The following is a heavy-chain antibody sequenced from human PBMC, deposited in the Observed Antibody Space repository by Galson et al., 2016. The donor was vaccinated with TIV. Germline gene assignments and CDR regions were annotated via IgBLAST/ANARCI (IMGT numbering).Heavy chain of an antibody. CDR1: GYSISSGYY. CDR2: IYYTGTT. J-gene: IGHJ6*02. V-gene: IGHV4-38-2*02. D-gene: IGHD4-17*01. Sequence: TLSLTCTVSGYSISSGYYWGWIRQFPGKGLEWMGSIYYTGTTYTNPSLKSRLTLSVDTSNNQASLRLRSVTAADPAVYYCAREGSTVTMHHYFGLDVWGQGATVIVSS. CDR3: AREGSTVTMHHYFGLDV.